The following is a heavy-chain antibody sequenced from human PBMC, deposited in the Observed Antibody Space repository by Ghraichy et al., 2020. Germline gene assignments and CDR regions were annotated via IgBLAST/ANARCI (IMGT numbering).Heavy chain of an antibody. CDR3: ARPSGGYGDYSRGYYYGMDV. CDR2: ISSSGSTI. Sequence: GGSLRLSCAASGFTFSSYEMNWVRQAPGKGLEWVSYISSSGSTIYYADSVKGRFTISRDNAKNSLYLQMNSLRAEDTAVYYCARPSGGYGDYSRGYYYGMDVWGQGTTVTVSS. CDR1: GFTFSSYE. V-gene: IGHV3-48*03. D-gene: IGHD4-17*01. J-gene: IGHJ6*02.